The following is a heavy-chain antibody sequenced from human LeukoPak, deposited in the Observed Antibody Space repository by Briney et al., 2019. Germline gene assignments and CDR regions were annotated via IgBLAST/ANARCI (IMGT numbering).Heavy chain of an antibody. CDR2: INPSGNT. J-gene: IGHJ4*02. CDR3: ASTHYDDYANEYAYDY. CDR1: VGSFNGYH. Sequence: PSETLSLTCAVSVGSFNGYHWHWSRQPPGKGLEWIGKINPSGNTYYNPSLKSRVAISVDMSKNQLSLRLSSVIAADTAVYCCASTHYDDYANEYAYDYWGQGILVTVSS. D-gene: IGHD4-17*01. V-gene: IGHV4-34*01.